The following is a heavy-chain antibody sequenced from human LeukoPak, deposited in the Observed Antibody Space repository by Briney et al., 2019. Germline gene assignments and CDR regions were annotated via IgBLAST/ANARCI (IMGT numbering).Heavy chain of an antibody. CDR3: ARVGPLYSSSWYVDC. V-gene: IGHV3-21*01. D-gene: IGHD6-13*01. J-gene: IGHJ4*02. CDR1: GFTFSSYS. CDR2: ISSSSTYI. Sequence: GSLRLSCAASGFTFSSYSMNWVRQAPGKGLEWVSSISSSSTYIYYADSMKGRFTISRDNAKSSLYLQMNSLRAEDTAVYYCARVGPLYSSSWYVDCWGQGTLVSVSS.